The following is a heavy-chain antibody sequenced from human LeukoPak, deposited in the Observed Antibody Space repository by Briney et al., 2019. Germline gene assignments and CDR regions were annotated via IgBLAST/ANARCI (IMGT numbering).Heavy chain of an antibody. J-gene: IGHJ4*02. CDR2: INPNIGGT. CDR3: ARERVVRGSFDY. D-gene: IGHD3-10*01. CDR1: GYTFTGYY. Sequence: ASVKVSCKASGYTFTGYYMHWVRQAPGQGLEWMGRINPNIGGTNYAQKFQGRVTMTRDTSISTAYMELSRRRSDDTAVYYCARERVVRGSFDYWGQGTLVTVSS. V-gene: IGHV1-2*06.